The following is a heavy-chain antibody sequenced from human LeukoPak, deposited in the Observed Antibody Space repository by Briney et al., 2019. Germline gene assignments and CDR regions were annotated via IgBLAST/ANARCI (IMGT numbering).Heavy chain of an antibody. J-gene: IGHJ4*02. D-gene: IGHD4-17*01. V-gene: IGHV1-69*01. Sequence: ASVKVSCKASGGTFSSYAISWVRQAPGQGLELMGGIIPIFGTANYAQKFQGRVTITADESTSTAYMELSSLRSEDTAVYYCAREEGDYGDYVNYWGQGTLVTVSS. CDR1: GGTFSSYA. CDR3: AREEGDYGDYVNY. CDR2: IIPIFGTA.